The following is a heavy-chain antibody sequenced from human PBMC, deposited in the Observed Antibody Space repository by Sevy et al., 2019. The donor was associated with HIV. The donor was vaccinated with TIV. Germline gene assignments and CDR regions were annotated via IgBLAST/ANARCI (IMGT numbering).Heavy chain of an antibody. CDR2: ISGSGDST. V-gene: IGHV3-23*01. J-gene: IGHJ4*02. D-gene: IGHD3-16*01. Sequence: GGSLRLSCAASAFSFNTYAMSWVRRAPGKGLEWISTISGSGDSTFYSDSVKGRFTISRDNSKNTLYLQMNSLRAEDTAVYYCAKPRGSIYFDYWGQGTLVTVSS. CDR1: AFSFNTYA. CDR3: AKPRGSIYFDY.